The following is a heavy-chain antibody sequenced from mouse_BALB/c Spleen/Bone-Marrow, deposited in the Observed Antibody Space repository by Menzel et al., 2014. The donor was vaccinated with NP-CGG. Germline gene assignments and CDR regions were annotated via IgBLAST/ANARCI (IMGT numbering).Heavy chain of an antibody. CDR2: ISSGGSYT. D-gene: IGHD2-4*01. CDR3: ARQTYYDYDGYFDY. J-gene: IGHJ2*01. V-gene: IGHV5-6*01. Sequence: VQLQQSGGDLVKPGGSLKLSCAASGFTFSSYGMSWVRRTPDKRLEWVATISSGGSYTYYPDSVKGRFTIFRDNAKNTLYLQNSSLKSEDTAMYYCARQTYYDYDGYFDYWGQGTTLTVSS. CDR1: GFTFSSYG.